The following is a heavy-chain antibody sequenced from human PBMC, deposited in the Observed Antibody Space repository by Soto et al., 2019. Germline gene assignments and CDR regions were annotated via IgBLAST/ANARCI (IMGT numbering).Heavy chain of an antibody. D-gene: IGHD3-22*01. CDR3: AKDMGYDSSGYYDY. J-gene: IGHJ4*02. CDR2: ISGSGGST. Sequence: PGGSLRLSCAASGFTFSSYAMSWVRQAPGKGLEWVSAISGSGGSTYYADSVKGRFAISRDNSKNTLYLQMNSLRAEDTAVYYCAKDMGYDSSGYYDYWGQGTLVTVSS. CDR1: GFTFSSYA. V-gene: IGHV3-23*01.